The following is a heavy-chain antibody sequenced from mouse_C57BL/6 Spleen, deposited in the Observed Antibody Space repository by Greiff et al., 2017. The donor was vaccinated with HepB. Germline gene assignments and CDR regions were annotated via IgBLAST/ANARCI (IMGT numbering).Heavy chain of an antibody. CDR3: TRGSGFAY. CDR2: IDPETGGT. CDR1: GYTFTDYE. V-gene: IGHV1-15*01. J-gene: IGHJ3*01. Sequence: VQLQQSGAELVRPGASVTLSCKASGYTFTDYEMHWVKQTPVHGLEWIGAIDPETGGTAYNQKFKGKAILTADKSSSTAYMELLSLTSEDSAVYYCTRGSGFAYWGQGTLVTVSA.